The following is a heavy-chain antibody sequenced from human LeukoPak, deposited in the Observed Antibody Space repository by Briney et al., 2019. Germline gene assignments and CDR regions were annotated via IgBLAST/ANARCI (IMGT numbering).Heavy chain of an antibody. CDR1: GFTFSSYS. Sequence: PGGSLRLSCAASGFTFSSYSMNWVRQAPGKGLEWVSAISSSGGSTYYADSVRGRFTISRENSKNTVYLQMNSLGDEDTAVYHCAKDSGQLGVREVFDVWGQGEMVTVSS. J-gene: IGHJ3*01. CDR2: ISSSGGST. V-gene: IGHV3-23*01. CDR3: AKDSGQLGVREVFDV. D-gene: IGHD7-27*01.